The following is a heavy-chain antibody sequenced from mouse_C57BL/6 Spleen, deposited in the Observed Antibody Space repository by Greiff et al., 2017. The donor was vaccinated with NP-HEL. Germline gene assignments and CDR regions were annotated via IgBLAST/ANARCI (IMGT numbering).Heavy chain of an antibody. V-gene: IGHV3-6*01. Sequence: EVKLQESGPGLVKPSQSLSLTCSVTGYSITSGYYWNWIRQFPGNKLEWMGYISYDGSNNYNPSLKNRISITRDTSKNQFFLKLNSVTTEDTATYYCARGAYPNAMDYWGQGTSVTVSS. J-gene: IGHJ4*01. CDR2: ISYDGSN. D-gene: IGHD2-10*01. CDR3: ARGAYPNAMDY. CDR1: GYSITSGYY.